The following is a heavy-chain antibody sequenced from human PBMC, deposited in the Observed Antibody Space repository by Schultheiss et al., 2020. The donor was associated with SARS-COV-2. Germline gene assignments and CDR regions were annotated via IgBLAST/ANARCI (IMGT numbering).Heavy chain of an antibody. V-gene: IGHV3-66*01. J-gene: IGHJ4*02. CDR3: ARDSLPYSNSPNY. CDR2: IYSGGST. D-gene: IGHD4-11*01. Sequence: GGSLRLSCAASGFTVSSNYMSWVRQAPGKGLEWVSVIYSGGSTYYADSVKGRFTISRDNSKNTLYLQMNSLRAEDTAVYYCARDSLPYSNSPNYWGQGTLVTVSS. CDR1: GFTVSSNY.